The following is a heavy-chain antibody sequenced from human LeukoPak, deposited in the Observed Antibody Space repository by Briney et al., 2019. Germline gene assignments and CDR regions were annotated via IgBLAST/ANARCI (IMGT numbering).Heavy chain of an antibody. Sequence: SETLSLTCAVYGGSFSGYYWSWSRQPPGKGLEWIGEISHTRSTNYNPSLKSRVTISVDTSKNQFSLRLSSVTAADTALYYCARGIPYSSSWASDHWGQGTLVTVSS. CDR1: GGSFSGYY. D-gene: IGHD6-13*01. V-gene: IGHV4-34*01. CDR2: ISHTRST. CDR3: ARGIPYSSSWASDH. J-gene: IGHJ4*02.